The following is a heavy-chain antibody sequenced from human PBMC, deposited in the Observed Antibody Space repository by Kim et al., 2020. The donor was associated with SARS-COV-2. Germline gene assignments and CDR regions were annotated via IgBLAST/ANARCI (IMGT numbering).Heavy chain of an antibody. D-gene: IGHD3-16*01. Sequence: GGSLRLSCAASGIIFSRYAMHWVRQAPGKGLEWVAVISNDGSNKYYADSVKGRFTISRDNSKSTLYLQMNSLRAEDTAVYYCAREYMIMFGDLFDYWGQGTLVTVSS. J-gene: IGHJ4*02. V-gene: IGHV3-30-3*01. CDR2: ISNDGSNK. CDR1: GIIFSRYA. CDR3: AREYMIMFGDLFDY.